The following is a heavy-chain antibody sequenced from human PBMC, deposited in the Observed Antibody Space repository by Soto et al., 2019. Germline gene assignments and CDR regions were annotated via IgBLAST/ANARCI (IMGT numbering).Heavy chain of an antibody. J-gene: IGHJ4*02. D-gene: IGHD6-19*01. V-gene: IGHV3-23*01. CDR1: GSSFVNYA. CDR3: AKATTNGGWFNPFDS. Sequence: GGSLRLSCAASGSSFVNYAMNWVRQAPGKGLEWVSGLSGSGTSTYYADSVKGRFTISRDNSRDTLFLQMNSLAADDTAVYYCAKATTNGGWFNPFDSWGQGALVTVSS. CDR2: LSGSGTST.